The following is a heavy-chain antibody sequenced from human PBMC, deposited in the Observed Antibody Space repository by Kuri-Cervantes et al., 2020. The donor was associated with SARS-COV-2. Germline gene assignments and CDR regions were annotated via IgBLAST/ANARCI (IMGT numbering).Heavy chain of an antibody. CDR2: ISSSGSTI. CDR3: TRMSSGGSPDY. D-gene: IGHD2-15*01. Sequence: GGSLRLSCAASGFTFSNYWMHWVRQAPGRGLEWVSYISSSGSTIYYADSVKGRFTISRGNAKNSLYLQMSSLRVEDTAVYYCTRMSSGGSPDYWGQGTLVTVSS. J-gene: IGHJ4*02. CDR1: GFTFSNYW. V-gene: IGHV3-48*04.